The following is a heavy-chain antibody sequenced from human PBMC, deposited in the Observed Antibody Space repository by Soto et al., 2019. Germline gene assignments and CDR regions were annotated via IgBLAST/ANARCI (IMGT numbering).Heavy chain of an antibody. CDR2: FRAGGDDGTT. D-gene: IGHD3-10*01. Sequence: GGSLRLSCVASGFTFSSYSMSWVRQAPGKGLEWVSGFRAGGDDGTTYYADSVKGRFTISRDNSKNTLFLQMNSLRAEDTATYYCAKKVNSGSGSQFFDYFGQGTLVTVSS. CDR3: AKKVNSGSGSQFFDY. CDR1: GFTFSSYS. V-gene: IGHV3-23*01. J-gene: IGHJ4*02.